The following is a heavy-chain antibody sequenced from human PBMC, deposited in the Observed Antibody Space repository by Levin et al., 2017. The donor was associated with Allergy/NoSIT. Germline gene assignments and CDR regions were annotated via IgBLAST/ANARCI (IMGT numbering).Heavy chain of an antibody. V-gene: IGHV1-69*04. Sequence: GGSLRLSCKASGGTFSDYAINWVRQAPGQGLEWMGRIIPILGISYYAQKFQGGATITADKSTSTAYLELTSLRSDDTAVYYCATTGAVVEMAPFDYWGQGTLVTVSS. CDR3: ATTGAVVEMAPFDY. CDR2: IIPILGIS. J-gene: IGHJ4*02. D-gene: IGHD5-24*01. CDR1: GGTFSDYA.